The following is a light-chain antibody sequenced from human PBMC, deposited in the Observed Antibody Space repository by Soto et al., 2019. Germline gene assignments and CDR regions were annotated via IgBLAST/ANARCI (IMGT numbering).Light chain of an antibody. CDR1: QSVSSTY. CDR2: GAS. J-gene: IGKJ1*01. Sequence: EILLTQSPGTLSLSPGERATLSCRASQSVSSTYLSWYQLKPGQAPRLLIYGASTRATGIPDRFSGSGSGTDFTLTISRLDPEDFAVYYCQQYGFSFRAFGQGTKV. CDR3: QQYGFSFRA. V-gene: IGKV3-20*01.